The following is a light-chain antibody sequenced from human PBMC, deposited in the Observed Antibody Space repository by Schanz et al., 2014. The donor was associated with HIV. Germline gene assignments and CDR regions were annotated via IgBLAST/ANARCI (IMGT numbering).Light chain of an antibody. CDR3: HSYGLGGVFL. J-gene: IGLJ1*01. CDR2: DVN. Sequence: QSALTQPASVSGSPGQSITISCTGTSSDVGGYNYVSWYQQHPGKAPKLMIYDVNNRPSGVSNRFSGSKSGNTASLTISGLQAEDEADYHCHSYGLGGVFLFGTGTKLTVL. CDR1: SSDVGGYNY. V-gene: IGLV2-14*01.